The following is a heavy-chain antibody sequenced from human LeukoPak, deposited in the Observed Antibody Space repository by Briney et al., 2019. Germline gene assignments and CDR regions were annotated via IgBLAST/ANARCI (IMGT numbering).Heavy chain of an antibody. V-gene: IGHV1-69*04. D-gene: IGHD3-10*01. CDR2: IIPILGIA. CDR3: VLWFRENSFDY. Sequence: ASVKVSCKASGGTFSSYAISWVRQAPGQGLEWMGRIIPILGIANYAQKFQGRVTITADKSTSTAYMELSSLRSEDTAVYYCVLWFRENSFDYWGQGTLVTVSS. CDR1: GGTFSSYA. J-gene: IGHJ4*02.